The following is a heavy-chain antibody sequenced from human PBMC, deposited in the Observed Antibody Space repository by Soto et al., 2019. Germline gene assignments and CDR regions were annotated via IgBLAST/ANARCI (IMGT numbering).Heavy chain of an antibody. CDR1: GFTFSSYA. Sequence: GGSLRLSCAASGFTFSSYAMSWVRQAPGKGLEWVSAISGSGGSTYYADSVKGRFTISRDNSKNTLYLQMNSLRAEDTAVYYCAKPNLDAVVIAAFDYWGQGTLVTVSS. CDR3: AKPNLDAVVIAAFDY. D-gene: IGHD2-21*01. V-gene: IGHV3-23*01. CDR2: ISGSGGST. J-gene: IGHJ4*02.